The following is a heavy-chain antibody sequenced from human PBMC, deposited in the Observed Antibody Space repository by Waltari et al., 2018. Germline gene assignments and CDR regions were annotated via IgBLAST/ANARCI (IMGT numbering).Heavy chain of an antibody. CDR1: GFTFSSYA. CDR2: ISGSGGST. CDR3: AKRYGDYWGNWFDP. J-gene: IGHJ5*02. Sequence: EVQLLESGGGLVQPGGSLRLSCAASGFTFSSYAMSWVRQAPGKGLGWVSAISGSGGSTYDADSVKGRLTISRDNSKNTLYLQMNSRRAEDTAVYYCAKRYGDYWGNWFDPWGQGTLVTVSS. D-gene: IGHD4-17*01. V-gene: IGHV3-23*01.